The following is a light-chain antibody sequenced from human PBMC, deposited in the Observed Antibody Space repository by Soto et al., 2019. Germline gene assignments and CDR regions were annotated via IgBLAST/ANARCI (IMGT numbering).Light chain of an antibody. Sequence: DIQMTQSPSSLSASVGDRVTITCRASQGTSNFLAWFQQRPGEAPKSLIYDASSLQSGVPSKFSGSGSGTDFTLTISSLELEDFATYYCQQYKTYPYTFGQGTKLENK. CDR3: QQYKTYPYT. CDR1: QGTSNF. CDR2: DAS. V-gene: IGKV1-16*02. J-gene: IGKJ2*01.